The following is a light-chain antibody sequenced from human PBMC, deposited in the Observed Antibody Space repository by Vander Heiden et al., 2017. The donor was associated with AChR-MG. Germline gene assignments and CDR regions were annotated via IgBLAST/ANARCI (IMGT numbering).Light chain of an antibody. Sequence: DIVLTQSPSTLSVSPGDRATLSCRASQGVSSYLAWYQQKPGQAPKLLIYDASNRAPGGPPRFSGGGSGAEFSLLTISRVPEEFVVYYCQQRSNWPPSTFGQGTRLEIK. CDR1: QGVSSY. CDR3: QQRSNWPPST. V-gene: IGKV3-11*01. CDR2: DAS. J-gene: IGKJ5*01.